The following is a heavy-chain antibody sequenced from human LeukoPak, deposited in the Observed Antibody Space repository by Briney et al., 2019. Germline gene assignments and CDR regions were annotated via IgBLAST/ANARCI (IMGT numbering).Heavy chain of an antibody. V-gene: IGHV4-4*07. CDR2: IYTSGST. CDR1: GGSISSYY. Sequence: KSSETLSLTCTVSGGSISSYYWSWIRQPAGKGLEWIGRIYTSGSTNYNPSLKSRVTMSVDTSKNQFSLKLSSVTAADTAVYYCARGTYCSGGSCLYSNWFDPWGQGTLVTVSS. D-gene: IGHD2-15*01. CDR3: ARGTYCSGGSCLYSNWFDP. J-gene: IGHJ5*02.